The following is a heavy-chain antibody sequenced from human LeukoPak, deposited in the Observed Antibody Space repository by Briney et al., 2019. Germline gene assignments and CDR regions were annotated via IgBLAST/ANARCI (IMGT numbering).Heavy chain of an antibody. CDR2: IYYSGST. D-gene: IGHD3-3*01. CDR3: ARRDYDFWSGYPGAAFDI. V-gene: IGHV4-39*01. J-gene: IGHJ3*02. Sequence: SETLSLTCTVSGGSISSSSYYWGWIRQPPGKGLEWIGSIYYSGSTYYNPSLKSRVTISVDTSKNQFSLKLSSVTAADTAVCYCARRDYDFWSGYPGAAFDIWGQGTMVTVSS. CDR1: GGSISSSSYY.